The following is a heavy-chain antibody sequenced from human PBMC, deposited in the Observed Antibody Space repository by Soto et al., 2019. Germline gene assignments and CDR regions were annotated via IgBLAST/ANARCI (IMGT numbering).Heavy chain of an antibody. J-gene: IGHJ4*02. D-gene: IGHD3-3*01. CDR2: INHIGST. CDR1: GGSLSGYY. Sequence: PSETLSLTCALYGGSLSGYYWSWIRQPPGKGLEWIGEINHIGSTYYNPSLRSRVTISVDTPRNQFSLRLTSVTAADTAVYYCARRPLNYDLWSGTAEPFDYWGQGTLVTAPQ. CDR3: ARRPLNYDLWSGTAEPFDY. V-gene: IGHV4-34*01.